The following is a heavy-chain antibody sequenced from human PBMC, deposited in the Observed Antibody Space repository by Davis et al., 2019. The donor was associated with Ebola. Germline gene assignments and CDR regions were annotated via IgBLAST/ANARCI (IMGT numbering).Heavy chain of an antibody. D-gene: IGHD2-2*01. CDR3: AREGKYRDESRTFDY. CDR2: IHSDGTST. V-gene: IGHV3-74*01. Sequence: HTGGSLRLSCAASGFSFSSTWMHWVRQAPGKGLVWVSRIHSDGTSTIYTDSVKGRFTISRDNAKNTLYLQMNSLRADDTAVYYCAREGKYRDESRTFDYWGQGTLVTVSS. J-gene: IGHJ4*02. CDR1: GFSFSSTW.